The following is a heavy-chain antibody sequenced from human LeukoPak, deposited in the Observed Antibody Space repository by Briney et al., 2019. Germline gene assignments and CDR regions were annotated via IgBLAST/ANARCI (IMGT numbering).Heavy chain of an antibody. J-gene: IGHJ4*02. CDR2: INSDGSST. V-gene: IGHV3-74*01. CDR1: GFTFSSYW. D-gene: IGHD5-18*01. Sequence: PGGSLRLSCAASGFTFSSYWMHWVRQAPGKGLVWVSRINSDGSSTSYADSAKGRFTISRDNAKNTLYLQMNSLRAEDTALYYCARGGSGYSYGYNYWGQGTLVTVSS. CDR3: ARGGSGYSYGYNY.